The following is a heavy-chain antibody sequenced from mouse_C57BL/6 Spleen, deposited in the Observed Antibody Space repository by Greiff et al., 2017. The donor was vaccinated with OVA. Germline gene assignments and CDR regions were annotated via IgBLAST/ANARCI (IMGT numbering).Heavy chain of an antibody. D-gene: IGHD1-1*01. V-gene: IGHV1-69*01. J-gene: IGHJ2*01. CDR2: IDPSDSYT. Sequence: QVQLQQPGAELVMPGASVKLSCKASGYTFTSYWMHWVKQRPGQGLEWIGEIDPSDSYTNYNQKFKGKSTLTVDKSSSTAYMQLSSLTSEDSAVYYCARWDYSSSYTDYWGQGTTLTVSS. CDR1: GYTFTSYW. CDR3: ARWDYSSSYTDY.